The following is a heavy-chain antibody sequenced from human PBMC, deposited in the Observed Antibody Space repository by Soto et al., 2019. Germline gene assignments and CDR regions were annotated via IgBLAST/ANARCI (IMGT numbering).Heavy chain of an antibody. V-gene: IGHV1-18*01. Sequence: QVQLVQSGAEVKKPGASVKVSCKASGYTFTSYGISWVRQAPGQGLEWMGWISAYNGNTNYAQKLQGRVTMTTDTSTRPAYMELRSRRSDDTAVYYCARDLGPYCSGGSCYSGWFDPWGQGTLVTVSS. D-gene: IGHD2-15*01. CDR3: ARDLGPYCSGGSCYSGWFDP. CDR2: ISAYNGNT. J-gene: IGHJ5*02. CDR1: GYTFTSYG.